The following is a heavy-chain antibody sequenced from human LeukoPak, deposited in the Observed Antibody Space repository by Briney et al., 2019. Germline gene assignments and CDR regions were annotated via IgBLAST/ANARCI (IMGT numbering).Heavy chain of an antibody. Sequence: SETLSLTCTVSGGSISSNNYFWGWIRQPPGKGLEWIGSIYDSGSTYYNPSLKSRVTISVDTSKNQFSLKLNSVTAADTAMYCCQSRFLEWLLDYWGQGTLVTVSS. CDR1: GGSISSNNYF. V-gene: IGHV4-39*01. J-gene: IGHJ4*02. CDR2: IYDSGST. D-gene: IGHD3-3*01. CDR3: QSRFLEWLLDY.